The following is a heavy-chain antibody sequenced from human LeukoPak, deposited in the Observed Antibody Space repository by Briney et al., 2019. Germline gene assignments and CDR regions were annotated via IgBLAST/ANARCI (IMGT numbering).Heavy chain of an antibody. CDR1: GYSISSGYY. CDR3: ARAFEQWLGGFDY. D-gene: IGHD6-19*01. V-gene: IGHV4-38-2*02. CDR2: IYHSGST. J-gene: IGHJ4*02. Sequence: SETLSLTCTVSGYSISSGYYWGWIRPPPGKGLEWIGSIYHSGSTYYNPSLKSRVTISVDTSKNQFSLKLSSVTAADTAVYYCARAFEQWLGGFDYWGQGTLVTVSS.